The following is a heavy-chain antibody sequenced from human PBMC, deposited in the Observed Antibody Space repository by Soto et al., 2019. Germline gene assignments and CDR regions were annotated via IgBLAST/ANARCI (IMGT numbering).Heavy chain of an antibody. CDR2: MNPNSGNT. D-gene: IGHD2-2*01. Sequence: QVQLVQSGAEVKKPGASVKVSCKASGYTFTSYDINWVRQATGQGLEWMGWMNPNSGNTGYAQKFQGRVTMTRNTSISTAYMELSSLRSEDTAVYYCARPHCSSTSCYSHYYYGMDVWCQGTTVTVSS. CDR3: ARPHCSSTSCYSHYYYGMDV. V-gene: IGHV1-8*01. J-gene: IGHJ6*02. CDR1: GYTFTSYD.